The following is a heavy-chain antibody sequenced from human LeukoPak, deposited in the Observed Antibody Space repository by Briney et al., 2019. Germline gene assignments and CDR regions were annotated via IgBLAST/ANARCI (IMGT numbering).Heavy chain of an antibody. CDR2: IYTSGST. V-gene: IGHV4-61*09. Sequence: SETLSLTCTVSGGSISSGGYYWSWIRPPAGKGLEWIGHIYTSGSTNYHPSLKSRVTIPVDTSKNQSSLKLSSVTAADTAVYYCAREFGGSFGVVIIRNWFDPWGQGTLVTVSS. D-gene: IGHD3-3*01. CDR3: AREFGGSFGVVIIRNWFDP. J-gene: IGHJ5*02. CDR1: GGSISSGGYY.